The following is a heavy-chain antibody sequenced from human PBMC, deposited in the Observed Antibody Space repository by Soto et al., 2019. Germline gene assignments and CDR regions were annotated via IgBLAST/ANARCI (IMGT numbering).Heavy chain of an antibody. V-gene: IGHV5-51*01. J-gene: IGHJ4*02. CDR1: GYSFTSYW. CDR2: IYPSDSDT. D-gene: IGHD4-17*01. Sequence: GESLKISCKGSGYSFTSYWIAWVRQMPGKGLEWTGIIYPSDSDTRYSPSFQGQVSISADKSASTAYLQWSSLKASDTAMYYCARYMTTVTPVDYWGQGTLVTVSS. CDR3: ARYMTTVTPVDY.